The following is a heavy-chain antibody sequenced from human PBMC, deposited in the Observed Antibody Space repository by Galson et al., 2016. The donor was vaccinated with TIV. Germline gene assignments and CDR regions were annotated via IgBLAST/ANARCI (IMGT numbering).Heavy chain of an antibody. V-gene: IGHV1-2*02. CDR3: ARAPTLIVATIYWHFDL. CDR1: GYTFTGYF. J-gene: IGHJ2*01. Sequence: SVKVSCKASGYTFTGYFMHWVRQAPGQGLEWMGWINPNRGGTNHAQKFQGRVTMTRETSISTAYMELSSLISDDTAMYFCARAPTLIVATIYWHFDLWGRGTLVTVSS. D-gene: IGHD5-12*01. CDR2: INPNRGGT.